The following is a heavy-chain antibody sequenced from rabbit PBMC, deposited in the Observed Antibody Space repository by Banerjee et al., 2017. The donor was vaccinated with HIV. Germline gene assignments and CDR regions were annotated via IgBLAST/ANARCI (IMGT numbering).Heavy chain of an antibody. V-gene: IGHV1S45*01. D-gene: IGHD4-1*01. Sequence: QEQLEESGGDLVKPEGSLTLTCTASGFSFSNGYVMCWVRQAPGKGLEWIACINTISGDTVYASWAKGRFTISKTSSTTVTLQMTSLTAADTATYFCARAGGYYSSGWGHLELWGQGTLVTVS. CDR1: GFSFSNGYV. CDR2: INTISGDT. CDR3: ARAGGYYSSGWGHLEL. J-gene: IGHJ3*01.